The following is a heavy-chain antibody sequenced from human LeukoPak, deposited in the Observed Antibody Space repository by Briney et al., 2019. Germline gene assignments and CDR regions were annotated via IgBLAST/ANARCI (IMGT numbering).Heavy chain of an antibody. CDR1: GYTFTSYD. J-gene: IGHJ5*02. CDR3: ARALVLRYFDWLLYRVTPGVNWFDP. Sequence: ASVKVSRKASGYTFTSYDINWVRQATGQGLEWMGWMNPNSGNTGYAQKFQGRVTMTRNTSISTAYMELSSLRSEDTAVYYCARALVLRYFDWLLYRVTPGVNWFDPWGQGTLVTVSS. CDR2: MNPNSGNT. V-gene: IGHV1-8*01. D-gene: IGHD3-9*01.